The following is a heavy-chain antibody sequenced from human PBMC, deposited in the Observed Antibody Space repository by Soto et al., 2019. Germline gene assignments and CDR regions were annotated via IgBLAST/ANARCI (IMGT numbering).Heavy chain of an antibody. J-gene: IGHJ4*02. V-gene: IGHV4-39*01. CDR2: IYYSGST. CDR1: GGSISSSSYH. Sequence: SETLSLTCTVSGGSISSSSYHWGWIRQPPGKGLEWIGSIYYSGSTYYNPSLKSRVTISVDTSKNQFSLKLSSVTAADTAVYYCARHIGNVVWFGESYYFDYWGQGTLVTVSS. D-gene: IGHD3-10*01. CDR3: ARHIGNVVWFGESYYFDY.